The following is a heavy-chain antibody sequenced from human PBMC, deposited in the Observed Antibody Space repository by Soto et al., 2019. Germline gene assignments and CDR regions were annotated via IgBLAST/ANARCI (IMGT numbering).Heavy chain of an antibody. Sequence: EGQLVESGGGLVQPGGSLRLSCEASGFTFSNYEMNWVRQAPGKGLEWVSYIGRSGTIYYADSVKGRFTISRDNAKNSLYLQMNSLRAEDTAVYYCARDRITIIGVVINYYTGMDVWGHGTTVTVSS. CDR2: IGRSGTI. D-gene: IGHD3-3*01. CDR1: GFTFSNYE. V-gene: IGHV3-48*03. CDR3: ARDRITIIGVVINYYTGMDV. J-gene: IGHJ6*02.